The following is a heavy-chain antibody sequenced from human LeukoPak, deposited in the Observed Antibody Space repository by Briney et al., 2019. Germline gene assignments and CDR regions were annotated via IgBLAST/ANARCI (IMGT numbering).Heavy chain of an antibody. CDR3: AKARLLEWLPFDY. D-gene: IGHD3-3*01. Sequence: GGSLRLSCAASGFTFSSYAMSWVRQAPGKGLEWVSAISGSGGGTYYADSVKGRFTISRDNSKNTLYLQMNSLRAEDTAVYYCAKARLLEWLPFDYWGQGTLVTVSS. V-gene: IGHV3-23*01. CDR2: ISGSGGGT. J-gene: IGHJ4*02. CDR1: GFTFSSYA.